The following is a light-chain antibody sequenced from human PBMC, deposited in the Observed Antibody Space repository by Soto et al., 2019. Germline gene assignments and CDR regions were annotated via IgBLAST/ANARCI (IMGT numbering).Light chain of an antibody. Sequence: QSVLTQPASVSGSPGQSITISCTGTSSDVGSYNLVSWYQQHPGKAPKLMIYEVSKRPSGVSNRFSGSKSGKTASLTISGLQAEDEADYYCCSYADRNSVVFGGGTKLTVL. CDR2: EVS. CDR3: CSYADRNSVV. CDR1: SSDVGSYNL. J-gene: IGLJ2*01. V-gene: IGLV2-23*02.